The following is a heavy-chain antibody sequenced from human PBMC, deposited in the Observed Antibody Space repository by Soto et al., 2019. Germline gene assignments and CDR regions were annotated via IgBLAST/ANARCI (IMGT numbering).Heavy chain of an antibody. J-gene: IGHJ4*03. D-gene: IGHD3-22*01. CDR2: IIPILGIA. V-gene: IGHV1-69*04. CDR3: ARDLIRDYYYDSSGYYYGYFDY. Sequence: ASVKVSCKASGGTFSSYTISWVRQAPGQGLEWMGRIIPILGIANYAQKFQGRVTITADKSTSTAYMELSSLRSEDTAVYYCARDLIRDYYYDSSGYYYGYFDYWG. CDR1: GGTFSSYT.